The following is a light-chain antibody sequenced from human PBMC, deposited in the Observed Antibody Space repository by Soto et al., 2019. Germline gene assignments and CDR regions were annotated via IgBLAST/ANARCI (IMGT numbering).Light chain of an antibody. CDR3: QRYDYFTT. Sequence: DIQMTQSPSILSASVGDRVTITCRASQSISSWLAWYQQKPGKAPKLLIYDASSLESGVPSRFSGSGSGTEFTLTISSLQPDDSATYYCQRYDYFTTFGQGTKLEIK. CDR2: DAS. CDR1: QSISSW. J-gene: IGKJ2*01. V-gene: IGKV1-5*01.